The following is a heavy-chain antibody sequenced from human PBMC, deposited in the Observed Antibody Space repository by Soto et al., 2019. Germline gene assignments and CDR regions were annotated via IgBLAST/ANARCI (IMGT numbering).Heavy chain of an antibody. V-gene: IGHV4-39*01. D-gene: IGHD6-13*01. CDR3: ARQGYRIAAGKH. CDR2: IYYSGST. J-gene: IGHJ1*01. Sequence: SETLSLTCTVSGGSISSSSYYWGWIRQPPGKGLEWIGSIYYSGSTYYNPSLKSRVTISVDTSKNQFSLKLSSVTAADTAVYYCARQGYRIAAGKHWGQGTLVTVSS. CDR1: GGSISSSSYY.